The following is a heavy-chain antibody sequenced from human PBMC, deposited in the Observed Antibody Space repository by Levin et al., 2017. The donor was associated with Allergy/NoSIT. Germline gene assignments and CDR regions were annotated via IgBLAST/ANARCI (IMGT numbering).Heavy chain of an antibody. V-gene: IGHV3-30-3*01. CDR2: ISYDGSNK. CDR3: ARDTLQWEVISPDY. J-gene: IGHJ4*02. Sequence: GESLKISCAASGFTFSSYAMHWVRQAPGKGLEWVAVISYDGSNKYYADSVKGRFTISRDNSKNTLYVQMNSLRAEDTAVYYCARDTLQWEVISPDYWGQGTLVTVSS. D-gene: IGHD3-3*02. CDR1: GFTFSSYA.